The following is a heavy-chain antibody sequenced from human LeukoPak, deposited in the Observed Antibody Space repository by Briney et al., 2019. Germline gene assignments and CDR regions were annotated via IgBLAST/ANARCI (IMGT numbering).Heavy chain of an antibody. CDR2: IIPMFGTA. CDR3: ATAYCSSTSCYNSAV. CDR1: GGTFSSYT. J-gene: IGHJ6*04. Sequence: ASVKVSCKASGGTFSSYTISWVRQAPGQGLEWMGGIIPMFGTADYAQKFQGRVTITADESTNTAYMELSSLRSEDTAVYYCATAYCSSTSCYNSAVWGKGTTVTVSS. V-gene: IGHV1-69*13. D-gene: IGHD2-2*02.